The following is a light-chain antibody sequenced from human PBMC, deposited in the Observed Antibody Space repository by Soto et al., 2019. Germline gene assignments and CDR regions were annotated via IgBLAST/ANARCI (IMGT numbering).Light chain of an antibody. CDR2: DVT. Sequence: QSALTQPASVSGSPGQSIAIPCTGTSSDVGDFNYVSWYQQHPGKVPKLVIYDVTTRPSGVSSRFSGSKSGNTASLTISGLQAEDEADYYCSSYTTRDTLEVVFGGGTKLTV. V-gene: IGLV2-14*01. CDR3: SSYTTRDTLEVV. J-gene: IGLJ2*01. CDR1: SSDVGDFNY.